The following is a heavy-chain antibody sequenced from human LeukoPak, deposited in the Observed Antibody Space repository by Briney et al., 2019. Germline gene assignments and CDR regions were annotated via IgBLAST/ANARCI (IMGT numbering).Heavy chain of an antibody. Sequence: GGSLTLSCAASGITLSNYGMSWVRPAPGKGLEWVAGISDSGGRTNYADSVKGRFTISRDNPKNTLYLQMNSLRAEDTAVYFCAKRGVVIRVILVGFHKEAYFFDFWGQGALVTVST. V-gene: IGHV3-23*01. D-gene: IGHD3-22*01. CDR1: GITLSNYG. CDR3: AKRGVVIRVILVGFHKEAYFFDF. J-gene: IGHJ4*02. CDR2: ISDSGGRT.